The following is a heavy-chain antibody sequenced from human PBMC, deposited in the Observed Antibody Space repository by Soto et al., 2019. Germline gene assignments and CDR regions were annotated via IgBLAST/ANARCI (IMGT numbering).Heavy chain of an antibody. V-gene: IGHV1-8*01. CDR3: ARTRRETGDFAY. CDR2: MNPNSGNT. Sequence: QVQLVQSGAEVKKPGASVKVSCKASGYTFINYDITWVRQATGQGLGWMGWMNPNSGNTGYAQKFPGTVSMTRHAAINTAFMELCSLESDDTAVYYSARTRRETGDFAYWGQGTLVTLSS. J-gene: IGHJ4*02. CDR1: GYTFINYD. D-gene: IGHD7-27*01.